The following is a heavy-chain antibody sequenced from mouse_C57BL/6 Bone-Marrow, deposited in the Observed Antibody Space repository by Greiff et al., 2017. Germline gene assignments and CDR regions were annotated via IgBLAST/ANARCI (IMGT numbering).Heavy chain of an antibody. CDR2: INPSTGGT. J-gene: IGHJ3*01. D-gene: IGHD2-3*01. CDR3: ARNRWLTFAY. V-gene: IGHV1-42*01. Sequence: VQLQQSGPELVKPGASVKISCKASGYSFTGYYMNWVKQSPEKSLEWIGEINPSTGGTTYNQKFKAKATLTVAKSSSTAYMQLKSLTSEDSAVYYCARNRWLTFAYWGQGTLGTVSA. CDR1: GYSFTGYY.